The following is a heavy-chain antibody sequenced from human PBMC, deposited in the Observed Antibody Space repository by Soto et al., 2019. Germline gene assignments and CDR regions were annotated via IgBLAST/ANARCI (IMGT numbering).Heavy chain of an antibody. CDR3: ARGPSGDKVDS. CDR2: IYNGGST. CDR1: GGSISTVNYW. Sequence: QVQLQESGPGLVKPSQTLSLTCTVSGGSISTVNYWWSWIRQSPDMGLEWIGHIYNGGSTYNNPSLRVRVTMSLDTSKNQPPPTLGSVSAADTAVYYCARGPSGDKVDSWGQGTLVTVSS. D-gene: IGHD7-27*01. V-gene: IGHV4-30-4*01. J-gene: IGHJ4*02.